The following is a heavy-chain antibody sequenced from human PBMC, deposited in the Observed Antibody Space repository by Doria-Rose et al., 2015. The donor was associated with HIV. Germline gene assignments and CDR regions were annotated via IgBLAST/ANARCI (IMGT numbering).Heavy chain of an antibody. D-gene: IGHD6-13*01. CDR1: GVSLSSPGMG. CDR2: IFSDDER. CDR3: ARIKSSRWYHKYYFDF. Sequence: QESGPVLVKPTETLTLTCTVSGVSLSSPGMGVSWIRQPPGKALEWLANIFSDDERSYKTSLKGRLTISRGPSKSQVVLTMTDMDPVDTATYYCARIKSSRWYHKYYFDFWGQGTLVIVSA. J-gene: IGHJ4*02. V-gene: IGHV2-26*01.